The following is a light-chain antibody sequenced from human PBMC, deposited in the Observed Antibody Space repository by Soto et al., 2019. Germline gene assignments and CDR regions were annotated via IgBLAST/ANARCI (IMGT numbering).Light chain of an antibody. J-gene: IGKJ1*01. CDR1: QSVGTS. Sequence: EIVLTQSPATLSLSPGERATFSCQARQSVGTSLSWFQQKPGQAPRLLIYDDSVRATGIPARFSGSGSGTDFTLTIRRLLPEDIAMDYFQQRSNWPPWTFGRGTRVEI. CDR3: QQRSNWPPWT. CDR2: DDS. V-gene: IGKV3-11*01.